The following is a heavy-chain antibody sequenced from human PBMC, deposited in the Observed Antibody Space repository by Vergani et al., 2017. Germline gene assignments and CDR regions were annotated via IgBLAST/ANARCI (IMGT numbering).Heavy chain of an antibody. D-gene: IGHD3-9*01. J-gene: IGHJ4*02. CDR3: ATVLRYFDWLPNGGYYFDY. V-gene: IGHV1-2*02. CDR1: GYTFTGYY. CDR2: INPNSGGT. Sequence: QVQLVQSGAEVKKPGASVKVSCKASGYTFTGYYMHWVRQAPGQGLEWMGWINPNSGGTNYAQKFQGRVTMTEDTSTDTAYMELSSLRSEDTAVYYCATVLRYFDWLPNGGYYFDYWGQGTLVTVSS.